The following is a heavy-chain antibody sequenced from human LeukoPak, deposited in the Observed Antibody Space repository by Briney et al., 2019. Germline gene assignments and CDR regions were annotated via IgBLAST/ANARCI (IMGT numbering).Heavy chain of an antibody. CDR2: IYYSGST. D-gene: IGHD3-22*01. CDR3: ARDLYYDSSGIGGPDAFDI. Sequence: PSETLSLTCTVSGGSISSYYWSWIRQPPGKGLEWIGYIYYSGSTNYNPSLKSRVTISVDTSKNQFSLKLSSVTAADTAVYYCARDLYYDSSGIGGPDAFDIWGQGTMVTVSS. CDR1: GGSISSYY. J-gene: IGHJ3*02. V-gene: IGHV4-59*01.